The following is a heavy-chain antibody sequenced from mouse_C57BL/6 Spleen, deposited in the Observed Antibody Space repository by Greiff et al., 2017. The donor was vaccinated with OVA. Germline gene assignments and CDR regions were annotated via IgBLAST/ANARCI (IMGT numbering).Heavy chain of an antibody. CDR3: TRNNNGSSYYYAMDY. CDR1: GYTFTSYW. CDR2: IDPSDSET. V-gene: IGHV1-52*01. J-gene: IGHJ4*01. Sequence: QVQLQQPGAELVRPGSSVKLSCKASGYTFTSYWMHWVKQRPIQGLEWIGNIDPSDSETHYNQKFKDKATLTVDKSSSTAYMQLSSLTSEDSAVYYCTRNNNGSSYYYAMDYWGQGTSVTVSS. D-gene: IGHD1-1*01.